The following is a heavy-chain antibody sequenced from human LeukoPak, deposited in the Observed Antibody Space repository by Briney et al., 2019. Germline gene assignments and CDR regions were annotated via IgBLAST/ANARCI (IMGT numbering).Heavy chain of an antibody. CDR2: ITPTSSKTHI. D-gene: IGHD5-12*01. Sequence: TGGSLRLSCAASGFTFKTYSMNWVRQAPGKGLEWVSSITPTSSKTHIYYADSVKGRFTISRDNAKNSLFLQMDSPRADDTAVYYCARGEVATTYYYGMDVWGQGTTVTVSS. CDR1: GFTFKTYS. CDR3: ARGEVATTYYYGMDV. V-gene: IGHV3-21*06. J-gene: IGHJ6*02.